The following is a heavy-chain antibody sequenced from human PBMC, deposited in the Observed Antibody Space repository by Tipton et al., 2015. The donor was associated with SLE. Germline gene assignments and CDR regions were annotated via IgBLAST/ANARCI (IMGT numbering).Heavy chain of an antibody. V-gene: IGHV4-59*01. J-gene: IGHJ6*03. CDR1: DVSISRYS. CDR2: ISYSGTA. CDR3: ARAGLQLWPNAHYYYLDV. Sequence: TLSLTCSVSDVSISRYSWSWVRQPPGKALEWIGYISYSGTAKYNPSLKSRVTISVDTSNSHFSLKLTSVTAADTAVYFCARAGLQLWPNAHYYYLDVWGEGTTVTVSS. D-gene: IGHD5-18*01.